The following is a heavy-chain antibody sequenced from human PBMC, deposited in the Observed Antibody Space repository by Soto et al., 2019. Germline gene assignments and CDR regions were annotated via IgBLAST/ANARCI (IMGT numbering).Heavy chain of an antibody. D-gene: IGHD2-15*01. J-gene: IGHJ4*02. Sequence: QVQLVQSGAEVKKPGASVKVSCKASGYTFTKYGITWVRQAPGQGLEWMGWISAYNGDTNYAQNLQARVTMTTDTSXXTAYMELRGLTSDDTAVYYCARGFCSGGICYPNDFWGQGTLVTVSS. CDR2: ISAYNGDT. CDR1: GYTFTKYG. CDR3: ARGFCSGGICYPNDF. V-gene: IGHV1-18*01.